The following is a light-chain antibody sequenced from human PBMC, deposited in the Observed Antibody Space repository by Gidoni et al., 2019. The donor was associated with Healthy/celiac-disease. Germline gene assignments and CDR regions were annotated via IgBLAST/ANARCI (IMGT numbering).Light chain of an antibody. CDR1: SSDVGGYNY. V-gene: IGLV2-14*01. CDR2: EVS. CDR3: SSYTSSSTGV. Sequence: QSALTQPASVPGSPGQSITISCTRTSSDVGGYNYVSWYQQHPGKAPKLMIYEVSKRPSGVSNRFSGSKSGNTASLTISGLQAEDEADYYCSSYTSSSTGVFGGGTKLTVL. J-gene: IGLJ3*02.